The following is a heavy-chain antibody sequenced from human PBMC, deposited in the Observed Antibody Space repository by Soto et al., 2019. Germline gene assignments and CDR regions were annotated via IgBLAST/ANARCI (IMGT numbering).Heavy chain of an antibody. V-gene: IGHV3-23*04. J-gene: IGHJ4*02. D-gene: IGHD3-3*01. CDR3: AKWSYLDY. CDR2: ISGSDGKT. CDR1: GFSFASFA. Sequence: DVRLAESGGGLVQPGGSLRISCTTSGFSFASFAMTWVSKAPGKGLEWVATISGSDGKTYYADSVKGRFSISRDTSRNTLYLQMNSLRAEDTAIYYCAKWSYLDYWGQGTRVTVSS.